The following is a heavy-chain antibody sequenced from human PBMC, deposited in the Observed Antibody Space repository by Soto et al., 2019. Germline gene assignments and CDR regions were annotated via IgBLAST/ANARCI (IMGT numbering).Heavy chain of an antibody. CDR2: IIPMFGTA. D-gene: IGHD3-22*01. V-gene: IGHV1-69*13. Sequence: SVTVSYQASGGTFPRYASSWVRQAPGQGLEWMGGIIPMFGTANYAQKFQGRLSITADESTSTVYMDLSSLRSDDTAVYYWARQFDYDRSGYYYAYWGQGTLVTVSS. CDR1: GGTFPRYA. CDR3: ARQFDYDRSGYYYAY. J-gene: IGHJ4*01.